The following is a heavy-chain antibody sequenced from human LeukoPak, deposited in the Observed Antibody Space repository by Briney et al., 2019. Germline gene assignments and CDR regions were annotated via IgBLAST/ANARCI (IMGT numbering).Heavy chain of an antibody. D-gene: IGHD5/OR15-5a*01. CDR1: LFNFSNYV. V-gene: IGHV3-23*01. Sequence: GGSLRHSCAPPLFNFSNYVTRAVSESPGGGVWSVSPITDEGGSTFYAASVKGRLTLCRANSPTTLFIPMNRLSAEDTALYSCAKGHFVVYGRTPPYFDSWGQGNLVTVSS. CDR3: AKGHFVVYGRTPPYFDS. J-gene: IGHJ4*02. CDR2: ITDEGGST.